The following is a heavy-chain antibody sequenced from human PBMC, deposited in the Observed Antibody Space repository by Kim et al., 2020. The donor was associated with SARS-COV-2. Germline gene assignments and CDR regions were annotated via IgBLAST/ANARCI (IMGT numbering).Heavy chain of an antibody. V-gene: IGHV4-39*07. CDR3: ARDQHVVVVELGDAFDI. D-gene: IGHD2-21*01. CDR2: IYYSGST. CDR1: GGSISSSSYY. Sequence: SETLSLTCTVSGGSISSSSYYWGWIRQPPGKGLEWIGSIYYSGSTYYNPSLKSRVTISVDTSKNQFSLKLSSVTAADTAVYYCARDQHVVVVELGDAFDIWGQGTMVTVSS. J-gene: IGHJ3*02.